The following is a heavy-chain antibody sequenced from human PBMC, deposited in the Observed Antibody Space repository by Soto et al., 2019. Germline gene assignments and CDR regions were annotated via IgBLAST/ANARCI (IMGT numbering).Heavy chain of an antibody. V-gene: IGHV4-34*01. J-gene: IGHJ5*02. CDR1: GGSFSGYY. Sequence: QVQLQQWGAELLKPSETLSLTCAVYGGSFSGYYWSWIRQPPGKGLEWIGEINHSGSTNYNPSLKSRVTISVDTSMNQFSLKLISVTAADTAVYYCARGGGYCSGGSCGTNWFDPWGQGTLVTVSS. CDR2: INHSGST. CDR3: ARGGGYCSGGSCGTNWFDP. D-gene: IGHD2-15*01.